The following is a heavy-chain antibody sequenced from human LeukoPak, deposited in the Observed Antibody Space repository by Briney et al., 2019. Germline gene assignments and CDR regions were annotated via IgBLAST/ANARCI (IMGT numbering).Heavy chain of an antibody. V-gene: IGHV3-48*02. D-gene: IGHD1-26*01. CDR2: ITSNSNII. Sequence: GGSLRLSCAASGSTFSNSNMNWVRQAPGKGLEWISFITSNSNIIYNADSVKGRFTISRDNAKNSLYLQMNSLRDEDTATYYCAREVGANRFDYWGQGTLVTVSS. CDR3: AREVGANRFDY. J-gene: IGHJ4*02. CDR1: GSTFSNSN.